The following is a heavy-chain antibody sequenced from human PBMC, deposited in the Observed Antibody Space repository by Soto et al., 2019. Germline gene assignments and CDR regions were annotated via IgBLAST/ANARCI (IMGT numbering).Heavy chain of an antibody. CDR3: ARGRQWLAFDS. J-gene: IGHJ4*02. Sequence: SETLSLTCTVSGGSISSSSFHWGWIRQPPGKGLEWIGSIYYSGSTYYSPSLKSRVTILADTSKNQLSLKLSSVTAADTAVYYCARGRQWLAFDSWGQGTLVTVSS. V-gene: IGHV4-39*07. CDR2: IYYSGST. CDR1: GGSISSSSFH. D-gene: IGHD6-19*01.